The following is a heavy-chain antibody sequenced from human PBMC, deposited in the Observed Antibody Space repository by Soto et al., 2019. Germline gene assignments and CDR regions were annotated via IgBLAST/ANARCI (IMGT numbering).Heavy chain of an antibody. CDR1: GYTFTSYY. D-gene: IGHD3-3*01. CDR3: ARSTMPLYYFAF. Sequence: ASVKVSCKASGYTFTSYYMHWVRQAPGQGLEWMGVIEPSGGSKSFTQKFQDRITVTRDTSTSTVYMELSSLISEDTAVYYCARSTMPLYYFAFWGQGTLVTVSP. J-gene: IGHJ4*02. CDR2: IEPSGGSK. V-gene: IGHV1-46*01.